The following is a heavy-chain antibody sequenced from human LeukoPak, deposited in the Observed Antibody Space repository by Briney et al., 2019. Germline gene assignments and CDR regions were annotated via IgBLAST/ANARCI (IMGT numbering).Heavy chain of an antibody. CDR3: ARGRAAVAGYFDY. CDR1: GFTVSSNY. D-gene: IGHD6-19*01. V-gene: IGHV3-53*01. CDR2: IYSGGST. J-gene: IGHJ4*02. Sequence: GGSLRLSCAASGFTVSSNYMSWVRQAPGKGLEWVSVIYSGGSTYYADSVKGRFTISRDNSKNTLYLQMNSLGAEDTAVYYCARGRAAVAGYFDYWGQGTLVTVSS.